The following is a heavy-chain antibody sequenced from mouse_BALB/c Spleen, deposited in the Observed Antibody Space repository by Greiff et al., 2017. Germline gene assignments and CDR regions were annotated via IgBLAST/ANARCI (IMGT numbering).Heavy chain of an antibody. J-gene: IGHJ4*01. V-gene: IGHV5-6-3*01. CDR2: INSNGGST. Sequence: EVKVVESGGGLVQPGGSLKLSCAASGFTFSSYGMSWVRQTPDKRLELVATINSNGGSTYYPDSVKGRFTISRDNAKNTLYLQMSSLKSEDTAMYYCAGMDYWGQGTSVTVSS. CDR3: AGMDY. CDR1: GFTFSSYG.